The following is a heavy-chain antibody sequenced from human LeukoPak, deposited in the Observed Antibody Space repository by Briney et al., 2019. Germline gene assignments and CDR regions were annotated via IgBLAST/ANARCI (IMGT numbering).Heavy chain of an antibody. J-gene: IGHJ4*02. CDR3: AKAFGDYEATLTDY. CDR1: GFTFSSYG. CDR2: IRYDGSNK. Sequence: GGSLRLSCAASGFTFSSYGMHWVRQAPGKGLEWVAFIRYDGSNKYYAESVKGRFTISRDNSKNTLYLQMNSLRAEDTAVYYCAKAFGDYEATLTDYWGQGTLVTVSS. D-gene: IGHD4-17*01. V-gene: IGHV3-30*02.